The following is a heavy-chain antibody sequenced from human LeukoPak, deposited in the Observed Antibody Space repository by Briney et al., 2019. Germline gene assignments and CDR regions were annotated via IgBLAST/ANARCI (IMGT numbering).Heavy chain of an antibody. CDR2: TCHSGST. CDR1: GGSISSGGYS. Sequence: SETLSLTCAVSGGSISSGGYSWSWIRQPPGKGLEWIGYTCHSGSTYYNPSLKSRVTISVDRSKNQFSLKLSSVTAADTAVYYCARSSYYYDSGPLDYWGQGTLVTVSS. J-gene: IGHJ4*02. CDR3: ARSSYYYDSGPLDY. D-gene: IGHD3-22*01. V-gene: IGHV4-30-2*01.